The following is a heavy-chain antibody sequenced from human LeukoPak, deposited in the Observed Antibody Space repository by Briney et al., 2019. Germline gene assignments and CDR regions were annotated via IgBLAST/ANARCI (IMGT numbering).Heavy chain of an antibody. D-gene: IGHD3-22*01. CDR1: GFTFDGYA. CDR2: ISWNSGSI. Sequence: GRSLRLSCAASGFTFDGYAMHWVRQAPGKGLEWVSGISWNSGSIGYADSVKGRFTISRDNAKNSLYLQMNSLRAEDMALYYCAKGRGYYQTWEGYYFDYWGQGTLVTVSS. V-gene: IGHV3-9*03. CDR3: AKGRGYYQTWEGYYFDY. J-gene: IGHJ4*02.